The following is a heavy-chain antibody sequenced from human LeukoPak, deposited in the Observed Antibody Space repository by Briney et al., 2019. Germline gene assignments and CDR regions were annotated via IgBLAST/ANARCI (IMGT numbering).Heavy chain of an antibody. V-gene: IGHV4-39*07. J-gene: IGHJ4*02. CDR3: ARVGWIQLWAIDY. CDR2: IYHSGST. D-gene: IGHD5-18*01. Sequence: SETLSLTCTVSGGSISSSFYYWGWIRQPPGKGLEWIGSIYHSGSTYYNPSLKSRVTISVDTSKNQFSLKLSSVTAADTAVCYCARVGWIQLWAIDYWGQGTLVTVSS. CDR1: GGSISSSFYY.